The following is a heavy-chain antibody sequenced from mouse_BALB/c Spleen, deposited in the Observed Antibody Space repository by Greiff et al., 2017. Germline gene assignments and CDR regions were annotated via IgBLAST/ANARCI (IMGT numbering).Heavy chain of an antibody. CDR1: GFAFSSYD. Sequence: EVKLMESGGGLVKPGGSLKLSCAASGFAFSSYDMSWVRQTPEKRLEWVAYISSGGGSTYYPDTVKGRFTISRDNAKNTLYLQMSSLKSEDTAMYYCARHNYEAMDYWGQGTSVTVSS. D-gene: IGHD2-1*01. V-gene: IGHV5-12-1*01. J-gene: IGHJ4*01. CDR3: ARHNYEAMDY. CDR2: ISSGGGST.